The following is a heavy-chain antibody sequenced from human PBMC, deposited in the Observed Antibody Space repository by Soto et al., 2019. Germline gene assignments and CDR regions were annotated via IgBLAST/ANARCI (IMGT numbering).Heavy chain of an antibody. CDR3: ARDPPPLTYYDILTGYYPYYYYGMDV. CDR1: GYTFTSYG. V-gene: IGHV1-18*04. CDR2: ISAYNGNT. Sequence: QVQLVQSGAEVKKPGASVKVSSKASGYTFTSYGISWVRQAPGQGLEWMGWISAYNGNTNYAQKLQGRVTMTTDTSTSTAYMELRSLRSDDTAVYYCARDPPPLTYYDILTGYYPYYYYGMDVW. D-gene: IGHD3-9*01. J-gene: IGHJ6*01.